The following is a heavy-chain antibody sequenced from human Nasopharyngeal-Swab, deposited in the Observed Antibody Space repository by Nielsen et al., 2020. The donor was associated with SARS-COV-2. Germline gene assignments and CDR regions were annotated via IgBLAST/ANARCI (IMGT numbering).Heavy chain of an antibody. Sequence: GESLKISCVVSGFTFSDYWMSWVRQAPGKGLEWVGRIKRKSDGGTTDYAAPVKGRFTISRDDSKNTLYLQMNSLKTEDTAVYYCTTDSSGYGNYWGQGTLVTVSS. CDR1: GFTFSDYW. D-gene: IGHD5-12*01. V-gene: IGHV3-15*01. J-gene: IGHJ4*02. CDR2: IKRKSDGGTT. CDR3: TTDSSGYGNY.